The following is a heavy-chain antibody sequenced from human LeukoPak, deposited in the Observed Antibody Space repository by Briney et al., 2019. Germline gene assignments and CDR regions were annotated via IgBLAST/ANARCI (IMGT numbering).Heavy chain of an antibody. CDR3: ARVPPPWDLYFDY. Sequence: SVKVSCKASGGTFSSYAISWVRQAPGQGLEWMGGIIPIFGTANYAQKFQGRVTITADESTSTAYMKLSSLRSEDTAVYYCARVPPPWDLYFDYWGQGTLVTVSS. CDR1: GGTFSSYA. J-gene: IGHJ4*02. CDR2: IIPIFGTA. V-gene: IGHV1-69*13. D-gene: IGHD1-26*01.